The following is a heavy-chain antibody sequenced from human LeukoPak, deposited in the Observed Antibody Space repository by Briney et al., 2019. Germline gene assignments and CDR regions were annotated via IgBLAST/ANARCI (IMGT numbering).Heavy chain of an antibody. CDR2: INHSGST. V-gene: IGHV4-34*01. D-gene: IGHD6-13*01. J-gene: IGHJ4*02. CDR3: ARGHSSSWAY. Sequence: SETLSLTCAVYGGSFSGYYWSWIRQPPGKGLEWIGEINHSGSTNYNPSLKSRVTISVDTSKNQSSLKLSSVTAADTAVYYCARGHSSSWAYWGQGTLVTVSS. CDR1: GGSFSGYY.